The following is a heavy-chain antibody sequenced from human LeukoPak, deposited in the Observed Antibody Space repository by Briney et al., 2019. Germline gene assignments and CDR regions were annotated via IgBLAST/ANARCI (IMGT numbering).Heavy chain of an antibody. CDR1: GDSISSGSYY. J-gene: IGHJ4*02. Sequence: PSETLSLTCIVSGDSISSGSYYWTWLRQPAGMGLEWIGRIHTSGNTNYSPSLKSRVTISRDTSKNQFSLRLTSVTAADTAVYYCVRDWNGDYFDYWGQGTLVTVSS. CDR3: VRDWNGDYFDY. D-gene: IGHD1-1*01. V-gene: IGHV4-61*02. CDR2: IHTSGNT.